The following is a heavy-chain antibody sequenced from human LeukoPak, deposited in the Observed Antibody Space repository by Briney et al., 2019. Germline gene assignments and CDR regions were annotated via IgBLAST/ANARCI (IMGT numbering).Heavy chain of an antibody. CDR1: GYTVTSYY. CDR2: IKPSGGST. V-gene: IGHV1-46*01. J-gene: IGHJ4*02. CDR3: ARGKYGSGSSRQPC. Sequence: GASVTVSFKSSGYTVTSYYMHWVRQAPGQGKEWMGIIKPSGGSTSNAQKFQGRVTMTRATSISTAYMELSRLRSDATAVYYCARGKYGSGSSRQPCWGQGALVTASS. D-gene: IGHD3-10*01.